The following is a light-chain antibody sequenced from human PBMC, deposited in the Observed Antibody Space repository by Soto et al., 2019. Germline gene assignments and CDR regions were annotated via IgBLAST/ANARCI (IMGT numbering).Light chain of an antibody. CDR2: SNN. J-gene: IGLJ2*01. V-gene: IGLV1-44*01. Sequence: QSVLTQPPSASGTPGQRVTISCSGSSSNIGSNTVNWYQQLPGTAAKLLIYSNNQRPSGVPDRFSGSKSGTSASLAISGLQSEDEADYYCAAWDASLNGVVFGGGTQLTVL. CDR3: AAWDASLNGVV. CDR1: SSNIGSNT.